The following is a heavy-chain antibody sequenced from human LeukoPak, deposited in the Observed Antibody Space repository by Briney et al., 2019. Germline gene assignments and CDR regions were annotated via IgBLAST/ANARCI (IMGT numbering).Heavy chain of an antibody. D-gene: IGHD3-10*01. CDR1: GGSFSGYY. J-gene: IGHJ5*02. Sequence: SETLSLTCAVYGGSFSGYYWSWIRQPPGKGLEWIGEINHSGSTNYNPSLKSRVTISVDTSKNQFSLKLSSVTAADTAVYYCARWEMGYGSGLRENWFDPWGQGTLVTVSS. V-gene: IGHV4-34*01. CDR3: ARWEMGYGSGLRENWFDP. CDR2: INHSGST.